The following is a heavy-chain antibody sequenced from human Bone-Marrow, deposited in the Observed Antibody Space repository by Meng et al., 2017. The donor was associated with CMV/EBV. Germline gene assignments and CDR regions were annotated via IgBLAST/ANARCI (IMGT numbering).Heavy chain of an antibody. CDR2: TYYRSKWYN. CDR1: GDSVSSNSVT. CDR3: TRDNRGDYYAMDV. V-gene: IGHV6-1*01. Sequence: SQTLSLTCAIFGDSVSSNSVTWNWIRQSPSRGLEWLGRTYYRSKWYNDYAVSVKSRITINSDTSKNQLSLQLNSVTPEDTAMYYCTRDNRGDYYAMDVWGQGTTVTVSS. D-gene: IGHD3-10*01. J-gene: IGHJ6*02.